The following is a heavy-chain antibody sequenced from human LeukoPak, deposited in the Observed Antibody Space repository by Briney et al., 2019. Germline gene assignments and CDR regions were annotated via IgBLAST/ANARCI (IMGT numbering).Heavy chain of an antibody. V-gene: IGHV1-69*04. CDR3: ARGPRIAAAGPPHMT. CDR1: GGTFSSYA. Sequence: GASVKVSCKASGGTFSSYAISWVRQAPGQGLEWMGRTIPILGIANYAQKFQGRVTITADKSTSTAYMELSSLRSEDTAVYYCARGPRIAAAGPPHMTWGQGTLVTVSS. CDR2: TIPILGIA. J-gene: IGHJ5*02. D-gene: IGHD6-13*01.